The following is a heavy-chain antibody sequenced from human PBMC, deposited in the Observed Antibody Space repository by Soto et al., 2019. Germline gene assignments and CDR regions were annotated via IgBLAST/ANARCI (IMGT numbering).Heavy chain of an antibody. D-gene: IGHD3-16*01. CDR2: IYTGGST. CDR3: TTYTGYGMHV. Sequence: EVQMVETGGGLSQPGGSLRLSFAVSGFIVSSKYMTWVRQAPGQGLEWVSVIYTGGSTHYADSARGRFTISRDSSKNTLYLQMNSLRAEDAAVYYCTTYTGYGMHVWGQGTKVTVS. V-gene: IGHV3-53*05. J-gene: IGHJ6*02. CDR1: GFIVSSKY.